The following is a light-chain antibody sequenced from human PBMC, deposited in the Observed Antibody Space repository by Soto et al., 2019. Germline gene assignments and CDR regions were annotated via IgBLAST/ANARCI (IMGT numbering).Light chain of an antibody. J-gene: IGLJ2*01. Sequence: QSALTQPPSASGSPGQSVTISCTGMSSDVGGYNYVSWYQQHPGKAPKLMIYEVSKRPSGVPDRFSGSKSVNTASLTVSGLQAEDEADYYCSSYAGANSVVFGGGTKLTVL. V-gene: IGLV2-8*01. CDR3: SSYAGANSVV. CDR1: SSDVGGYNY. CDR2: EVS.